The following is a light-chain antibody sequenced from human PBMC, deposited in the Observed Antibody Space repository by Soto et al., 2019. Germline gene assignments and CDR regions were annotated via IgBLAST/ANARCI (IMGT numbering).Light chain of an antibody. Sequence: DIQMTQSPSSLSASVGDRVTITCQASQDISNYLNWYQQKPGKAPKLLIYDASNLETGVPSRFSGSGSGTDFTSTISSLQPEDIATYYCQQYDNLAFTFGPGTKVDIK. CDR1: QDISNY. CDR2: DAS. V-gene: IGKV1-33*01. J-gene: IGKJ3*01. CDR3: QQYDNLAFT.